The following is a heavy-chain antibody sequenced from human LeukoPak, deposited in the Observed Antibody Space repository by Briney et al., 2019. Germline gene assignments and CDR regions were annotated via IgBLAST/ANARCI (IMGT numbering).Heavy chain of an antibody. V-gene: IGHV4-4*07. J-gene: IGHJ4*02. D-gene: IGHD3-22*01. CDR3: AREGEGYYDSSGYYQMFDY. CDR1: GGSISSYY. CDR2: IYTSGST. Sequence: KPSETLSLTCTVSGGSISSYYWSWIRQPAGKGLEWIGRIYTSGSTNYNPSLKSRVTMSVDTSKNQFSLKLSSVTAADTAVYYCAREGEGYYDSSGYYQMFDYWGQGTLVTVSS.